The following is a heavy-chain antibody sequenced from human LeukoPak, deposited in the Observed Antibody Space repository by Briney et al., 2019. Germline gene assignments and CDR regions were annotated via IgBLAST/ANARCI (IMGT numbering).Heavy chain of an antibody. Sequence: ASVKVSCKASGYTFTNYGIGWVRQAPGQGLEWMGWIGTYNGNTNYAQKFQGRVTMTTDTSTSTAYMELRSLRSDVTAVYYCARDKGPGITGTTSPDYWGQGTLVTVSS. D-gene: IGHD1-20*01. J-gene: IGHJ4*02. CDR2: IGTYNGNT. CDR1: GYTFTNYG. V-gene: IGHV1-18*01. CDR3: ARDKGPGITGTTSPDY.